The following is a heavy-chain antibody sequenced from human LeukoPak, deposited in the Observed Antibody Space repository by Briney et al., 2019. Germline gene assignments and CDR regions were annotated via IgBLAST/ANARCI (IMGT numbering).Heavy chain of an antibody. Sequence: PSETLSLTCTVSGGSISSSSYYWGWIRQPPGKGLEWIGTIYYSGSTYYNPSLKSRVTISVDTSTNQFSLKLSSVTAADTAVYYCARTYCSGGSCWGDYYYMDVWGKGTTVTVSS. CDR2: IYYSGST. V-gene: IGHV4-39*01. CDR1: GGSISSSSYY. CDR3: ARTYCSGGSCWGDYYYMDV. D-gene: IGHD2-15*01. J-gene: IGHJ6*03.